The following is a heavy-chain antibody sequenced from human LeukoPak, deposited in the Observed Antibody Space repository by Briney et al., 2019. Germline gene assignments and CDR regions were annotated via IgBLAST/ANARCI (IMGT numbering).Heavy chain of an antibody. CDR3: ARWGESGVSY. D-gene: IGHD3-10*01. CDR1: GFTFSSYS. Sequence: GGSLRLSCAASGFTFSSYSMNWVRQAPGKGLEWVSSISSSSSYIYYADSVKGRFTISRDNAKNSLYLQMDSLRAEDTAVYYCARWGESGVSYWGQGTLVTVSS. CDR2: ISSSSSYI. J-gene: IGHJ4*02. V-gene: IGHV3-21*01.